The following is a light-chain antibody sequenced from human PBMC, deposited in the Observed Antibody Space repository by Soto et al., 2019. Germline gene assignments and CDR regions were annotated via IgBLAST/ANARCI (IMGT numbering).Light chain of an antibody. Sequence: QSALTQPASVSGSPGQSITISCTGTSSDVGGYNYVSWYQQHPGKAPKLMIYDVSNRPSGVSNRFSGSKSGNTASLTISGLQAEDEAAYYCSSYTGSSTLVVFGGGTKVTVL. V-gene: IGLV2-14*01. CDR2: DVS. CDR3: SSYTGSSTLVV. CDR1: SSDVGGYNY. J-gene: IGLJ2*01.